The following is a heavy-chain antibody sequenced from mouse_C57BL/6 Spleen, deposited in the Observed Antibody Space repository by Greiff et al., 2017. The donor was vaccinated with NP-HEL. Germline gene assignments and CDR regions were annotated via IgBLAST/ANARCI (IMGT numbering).Heavy chain of an antibody. D-gene: IGHD4-1*01. CDR2: IYPGDGDT. J-gene: IGHJ2*01. CDR3: ARSGLGLFFDY. Sequence: QVQLQQSGPELVKPGASVKISCKASGYAFSSSWMNWVKQRPGKGLEWIGRIYPGDGDTNYNGKFKGKATLTADKSSSTAYMQLSSLTSEDSAVYFCARSGLGLFFDYWGQGTTLTVSS. V-gene: IGHV1-82*01. CDR1: GYAFSSSW.